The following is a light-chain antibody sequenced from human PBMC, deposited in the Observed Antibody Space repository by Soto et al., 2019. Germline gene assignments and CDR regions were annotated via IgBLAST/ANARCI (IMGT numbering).Light chain of an antibody. CDR1: SSNIGSLYD. V-gene: IGLV1-40*01. CDR2: DNN. Sequence: QSVLTQPPSVSGAPGQRVTISCTGSSSNIGSLYDVHWYQHLPGTAPKLLIYDNNNRPSGVPDRFSGSKSGTSASLAITGLQSEDEADYFCASWDDSQNVVLFGGGTKLTVL. CDR3: ASWDDSQNVVL. J-gene: IGLJ2*01.